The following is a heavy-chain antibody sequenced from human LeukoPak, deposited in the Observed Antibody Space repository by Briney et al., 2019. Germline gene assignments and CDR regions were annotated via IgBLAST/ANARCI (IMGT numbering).Heavy chain of an antibody. CDR1: GFTFSDFY. J-gene: IGHJ5*02. Sequence: GGSLRLSCAASGFTFSDFYMSWIRQAPGKGLEWLSYISYGAQTIYYADSVRGRFTVSRDDAKKPLYLEMNNLRDEDTAVYFCAAGRSVTYCSGTNCYDPWFDPWGQGTLVTVSS. D-gene: IGHD2-2*01. CDR2: ISYGAQTI. V-gene: IGHV3-11*01. CDR3: AAGRSVTYCSGTNCYDPWFDP.